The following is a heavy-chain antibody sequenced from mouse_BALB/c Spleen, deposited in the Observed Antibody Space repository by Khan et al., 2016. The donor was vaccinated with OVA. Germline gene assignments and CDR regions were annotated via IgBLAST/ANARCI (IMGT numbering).Heavy chain of an antibody. CDR3: SRGGYGSLAY. J-gene: IGHJ3*01. CDR2: INPSDGRT. D-gene: IGHD2-10*02. V-gene: IGHV1S81*02. CDR1: GYTFTSYW. Sequence: VQLQQSGAELVKPGTSVKLSCEASGYTFTSYWMHWVKQRPGQGLDWIGSINPSDGRTHYNEQFKNKATLTVDTSSNTASMQLSSLTSDDSAVYYCSRGGYGSLAYWGQGTLVTVSA.